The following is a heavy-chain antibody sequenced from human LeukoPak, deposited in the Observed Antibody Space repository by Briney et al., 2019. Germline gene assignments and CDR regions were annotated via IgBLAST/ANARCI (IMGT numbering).Heavy chain of an antibody. CDR2: IYYSGST. CDR1: GGSISSYY. D-gene: IGHD1-1*01. J-gene: IGHJ4*02. V-gene: IGHV4-59*01. CDR3: ARVRGGTNWIDY. Sequence: PSETLSLTCTVSGGSISSYYWSWIRQPPGKGLEWIGYIYYSGSTNYNPSLKSRVTISVDTSKNQFSLKLSSVTAADTAVYYCARVRGGTNWIDYWGQGTLVTVSS.